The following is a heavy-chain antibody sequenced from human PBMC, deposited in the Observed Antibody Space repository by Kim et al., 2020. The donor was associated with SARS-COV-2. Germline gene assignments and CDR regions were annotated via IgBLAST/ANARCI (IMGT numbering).Heavy chain of an antibody. CDR1: GVSFSGYY. V-gene: IGHV4-34*01. CDR3: SRDVDTALIPGYFDYYVG. D-gene: IGHD5-18*01. J-gene: IGHJ6*01. CDR2: INHSGST. Sequence: SETLSLTCAVYGVSFSGYYLSWVRQPPGKGLEWIGEINHSGSTNYNPSLKSRVTISVDTSKNQFSLKLSTVTAADTAVYYFSRDVDTALIPGYFDYYVG.